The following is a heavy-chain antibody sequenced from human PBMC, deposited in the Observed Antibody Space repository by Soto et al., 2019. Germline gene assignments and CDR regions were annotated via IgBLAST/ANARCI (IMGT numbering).Heavy chain of an antibody. J-gene: IGHJ5*02. D-gene: IGHD6-13*01. CDR3: ARMASAGTLNWFDP. CDR2: VNPGSGKA. Sequence: QVQLVQSGAEVKEPGASVRVSCKASGYTFINYDISWVRQATGQGLEWMGWVNPGSGKADYASKFQGRVTMTRDASTGTAHLELSSLTSEDTAVYYCARMASAGTLNWFDPWGQGTLVTVSS. V-gene: IGHV1-8*02. CDR1: GYTFINYD.